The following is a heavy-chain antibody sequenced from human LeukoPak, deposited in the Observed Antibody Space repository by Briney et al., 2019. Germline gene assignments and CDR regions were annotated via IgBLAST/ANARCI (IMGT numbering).Heavy chain of an antibody. V-gene: IGHV3-23*01. J-gene: IGHJ4*02. CDR1: GFTFSSCA. CDR2: ISNNGGYT. D-gene: IGHD2-15*01. Sequence: GGSLRLSCAASGFTFSSCAMSWVRQAPGKGLEWVSAISNNGGYTYYADSVQGRFTISRDNSKSTLCLQMNSLRAEDTAVYYCAKQLGYCSDGSCYFPYWGQGTLVTASS. CDR3: AKQLGYCSDGSCYFPY.